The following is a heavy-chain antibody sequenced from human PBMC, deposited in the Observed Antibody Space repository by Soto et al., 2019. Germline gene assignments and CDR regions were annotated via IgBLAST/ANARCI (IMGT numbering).Heavy chain of an antibody. Sequence: GGSLRLSCAASGFTFSSYSMNWVRQAPGKGLEWVSSISSSSSYIYYADSVKGRFTISRDNAKNSLYLQMNSLRAEDTAVYYCARIWGQLRNSSSSXMDVWGQGTTVTVSS. CDR3: ARIWGQLRNSSSSXMDV. J-gene: IGHJ6*02. CDR2: ISSSSSYI. CDR1: GFTFSSYS. V-gene: IGHV3-21*01. D-gene: IGHD3-10*01.